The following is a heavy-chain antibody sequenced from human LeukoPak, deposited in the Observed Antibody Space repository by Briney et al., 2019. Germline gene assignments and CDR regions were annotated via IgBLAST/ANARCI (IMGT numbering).Heavy chain of an antibody. CDR3: AKDSGWCPRYFDL. Sequence: PGGSLRLSCSASGFPFNTYAIHWVCQAPGKGLEYVAGISSNGDNTDFADSAKGRFTISRDNSKYTLYLQMASLRPEDTALYYCAKDSGWCPRYFDLWGRDTLVTVSS. CDR1: GFPFNTYA. D-gene: IGHD6-19*01. V-gene: IGHV3-64D*06. J-gene: IGHJ2*01. CDR2: ISSNGDNT.